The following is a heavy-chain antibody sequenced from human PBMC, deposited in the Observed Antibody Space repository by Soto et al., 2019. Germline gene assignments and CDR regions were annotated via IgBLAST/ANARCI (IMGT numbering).Heavy chain of an antibody. CDR2: ISPFNGDT. D-gene: IGHD3-16*02. CDR1: GYTFINYG. V-gene: IGHV1-18*04. Sequence: QIQLVQSGPEVKKPGASVRVSCKASGYTFINYGISWVRQPPGQGREWMGWISPFNGDTTYAQKVPGRVALTTDKSTSTAYMERRSLRSDDTAVYCCAGGGMWGCYRYQGAYWGQGTRVTVSA. J-gene: IGHJ4*02. CDR3: AGGGMWGCYRYQGAY.